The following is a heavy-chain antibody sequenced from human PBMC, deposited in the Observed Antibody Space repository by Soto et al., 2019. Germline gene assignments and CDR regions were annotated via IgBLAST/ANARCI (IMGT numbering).Heavy chain of an antibody. J-gene: IGHJ4*01. D-gene: IGHD6-13*01. CDR3: ARFGAAAAHDDN. CDR2: VHFSGST. Sequence: SETLSLTCTVSGGSISSYYWSWIRQPPGKGLEWVGYVHFSGSTTYNPSLAPRLNISFDMSKSQVYLQLTSVIAADTAVYYCARFGAAAAHDDNWGRGVLVTVSS. CDR1: GGSISSYY. V-gene: IGHV4-59*01.